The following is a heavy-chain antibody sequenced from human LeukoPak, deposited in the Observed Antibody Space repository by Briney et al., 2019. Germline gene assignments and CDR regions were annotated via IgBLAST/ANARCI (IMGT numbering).Heavy chain of an antibody. CDR2: IYSSGST. Sequence: LSGGSLRLSCAASGFTVSSNYMSWVRQAPGKGLEWVSVIYSSGSTYCADSVKGRFTISRDNSKNTLHLQMNTLRAEDTAVYYCASRIATAGSIDYWGQGTLVTVSS. CDR3: ASRIATAGSIDY. J-gene: IGHJ4*02. D-gene: IGHD6-13*01. CDR1: GFTVSSNY. V-gene: IGHV3-53*01.